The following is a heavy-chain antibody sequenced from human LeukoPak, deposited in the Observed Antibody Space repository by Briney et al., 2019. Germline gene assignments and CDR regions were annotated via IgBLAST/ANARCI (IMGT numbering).Heavy chain of an antibody. V-gene: IGHV3-53*01. CDR1: RFTLSRNY. CDR3: ARDQGIAAAGWGYFDY. Sequence: GGSLRLSCAASRFTLSRNYMSWVRQAPGKGLEWVAVIYFGGSTYYADSVQGRFTISRDNSKNTLYLQMNSLRAEDTAVYYCARDQGIAAAGWGYFDYWGRGTLVTVSS. J-gene: IGHJ4*02. D-gene: IGHD6-13*01. CDR2: IYFGGST.